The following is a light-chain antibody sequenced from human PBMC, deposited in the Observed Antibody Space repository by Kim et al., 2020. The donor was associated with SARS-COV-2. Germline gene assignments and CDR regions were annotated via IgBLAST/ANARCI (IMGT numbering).Light chain of an antibody. Sequence: ASVGDKVTITCQARQDISNYLNWYQQKPGKSPNVLIYDASNLATGFPSRFSGSGSGTDFTFTISRLQPEDVATYFCQQCDNLPITFGQGTRLEIK. CDR2: DAS. J-gene: IGKJ5*01. V-gene: IGKV1-33*01. CDR1: QDISNY. CDR3: QQCDNLPIT.